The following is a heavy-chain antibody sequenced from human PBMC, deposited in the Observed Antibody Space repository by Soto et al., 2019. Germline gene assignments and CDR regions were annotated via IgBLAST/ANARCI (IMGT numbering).Heavy chain of an antibody. CDR1: GFTVRTNY. J-gene: IGHJ4*02. Sequence: EVQLVETGGGLIQPGGSLRLSCAASGFTVRTNYMSWVRQAPGKGLEWVSVIYSGGSTYYADSVKGRFAVSRDIAKNTLYLQMNSLRAEDTAVYYCARDLSHDGALAYWGRGTLVTVSS. V-gene: IGHV3-53*02. CDR2: IYSGGST. CDR3: ARDLSHDGALAY. D-gene: IGHD3-16*01.